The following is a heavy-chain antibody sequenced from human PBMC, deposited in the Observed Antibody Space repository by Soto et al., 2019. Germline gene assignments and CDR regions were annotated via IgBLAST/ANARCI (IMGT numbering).Heavy chain of an antibody. V-gene: IGHV1-2*02. D-gene: IGHD1-26*01. CDR1: GYTFNVYY. Sequence: QVQLVQSGAEVKKPGASVNVSCKASGYTFNVYYMHWVRQAPGQGLEWMGWINPKSGGTMYPQKFQGRVTMTWDTSISTAYMALTRLRSDDTAVYYCARDLAKGGGSAGFDYCGQGTLVTVSS. CDR2: INPKSGGT. CDR3: ARDLAKGGGSAGFDY. J-gene: IGHJ4*02.